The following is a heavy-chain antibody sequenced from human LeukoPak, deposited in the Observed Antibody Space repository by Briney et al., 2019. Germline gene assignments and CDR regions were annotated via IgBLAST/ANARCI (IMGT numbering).Heavy chain of an antibody. CDR1: GFTFSSYT. J-gene: IGHJ4*02. D-gene: IGHD3-9*01. CDR2: ISSSNSYI. V-gene: IGHV3-21*01. Sequence: TGGSLRLSCAASGFTFSSYTMNWVRQAPGKGLEWVSSISSSNSYIYCADSVKGRFTISRDNAKNSLYLQMNSLRAEDTAVYYCASYYDILGIDYWGQGTLVTVSS. CDR3: ASYYDILGIDY.